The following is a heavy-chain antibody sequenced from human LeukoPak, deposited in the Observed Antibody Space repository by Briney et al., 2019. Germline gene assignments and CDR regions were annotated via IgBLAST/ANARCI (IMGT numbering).Heavy chain of an antibody. CDR3: ARPSSPNGYYFHY. CDR1: GYTFTNYY. J-gene: IGHJ4*02. D-gene: IGHD2-2*03. CDR2: INPSDGRT. Sequence: GSVRVSCKASGYTFTNYYMYWVRQAPGEGVEWMGLINPSDGRTNYAQNFQARFTMTRDTSTSTVYMELSSLRSEDTAVYYYARPSSPNGYYFHYWGQGTLVTVSS. V-gene: IGHV1-46*01.